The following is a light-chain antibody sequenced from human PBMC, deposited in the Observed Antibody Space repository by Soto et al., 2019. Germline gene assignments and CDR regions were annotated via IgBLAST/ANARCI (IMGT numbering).Light chain of an antibody. J-gene: IGKJ5*01. V-gene: IGKV3-20*01. CDR3: QQYGGSPRIT. CDR1: QSVSSSY. CDR2: GAS. Sequence: EIVLTQSPGTLSLSPVERATLSCMASQSVSSSYLAWYQQKPVQAPRLLIYGASSRPTGIPDRFSGSGSGTDFTLIINRLEPEDVAIYYCQQYGGSPRITFGQGARLEIK.